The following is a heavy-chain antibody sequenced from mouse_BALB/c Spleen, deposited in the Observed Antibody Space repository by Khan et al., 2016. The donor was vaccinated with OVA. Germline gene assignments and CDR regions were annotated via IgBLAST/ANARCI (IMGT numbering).Heavy chain of an antibody. V-gene: IGHV4-1*02. J-gene: IGHJ1*01. Sequence: EVELVESGGGLVQPGGSLKLSCAASGFDFSRYWMSWVRQAPGKGLEWIGEINPDSSTINYTPSLKDKFIISRDNAKNTLYLQMSKVRSEDTALYYCARLCYYGYFNVWGAGTTVTVSS. CDR1: GFDFSRYW. CDR2: INPDSSTI. CDR3: ARLCYYGYFNV.